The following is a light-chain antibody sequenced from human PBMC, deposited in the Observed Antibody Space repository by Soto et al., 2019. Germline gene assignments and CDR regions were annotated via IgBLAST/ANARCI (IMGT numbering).Light chain of an antibody. J-gene: IGKJ1*01. CDR3: QQYGSSLPWT. CDR2: GVS. CDR1: QSVSGSY. V-gene: IGKV3-20*01. Sequence: EIVMTQSPATLSLSPGERATLSCWASQSVSGSYLAWYQQKPGQAPRLLIYGVSSRATGIPDRFSGSGSGTDFTLTISRLEPEDFAVFYCQQYGSSLPWTFGQGTKVDIK.